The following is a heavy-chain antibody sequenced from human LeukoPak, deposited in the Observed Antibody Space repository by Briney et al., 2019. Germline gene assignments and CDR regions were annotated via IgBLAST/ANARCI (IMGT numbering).Heavy chain of an antibody. D-gene: IGHD2-21*01. J-gene: IGHJ4*02. Sequence: PGGSLRLSCAASGFTFSGSAMHWVRQASGKGREWVGRIRSKANSYATAHAASVKGRFTISRDDSKNTAYLQMNSLKTEDTAVYYCAKFLPTHIVVANYYFDYWGQGTLVTVSS. V-gene: IGHV3-73*01. CDR2: IRSKANSYAT. CDR1: GFTFSGSA. CDR3: AKFLPTHIVVANYYFDY.